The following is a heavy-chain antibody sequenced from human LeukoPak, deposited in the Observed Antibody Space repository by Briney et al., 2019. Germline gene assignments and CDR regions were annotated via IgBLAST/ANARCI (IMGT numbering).Heavy chain of an antibody. CDR1: GFTFSSYA. V-gene: IGHV3-23*01. CDR2: ISGSGGST. Sequence: PGGSLRLSCAASGFTFSSYAMSWVRQAPGKGLEWVSAISGSGGSTYYADSVKGRFTISRDNSKNTLYLQMNSLRAEDTAVYYCAPAPSGSYGMDVWGQGTTVTVSS. CDR3: APAPSGSYGMDV. J-gene: IGHJ6*02. D-gene: IGHD1-26*01.